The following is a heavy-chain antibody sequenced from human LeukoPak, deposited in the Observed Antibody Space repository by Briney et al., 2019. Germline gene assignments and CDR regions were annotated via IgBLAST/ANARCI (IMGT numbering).Heavy chain of an antibody. D-gene: IGHD6-6*01. CDR3: ARPEYSSSSDAFDI. CDR2: ISQDGSAK. J-gene: IGHJ3*02. Sequence: PGRSLRLSCAASGFTFSSHSMHWIRQASGRGLESVAVISQDGSAKYYAGSVEGRFTISRDNAKNSLYLQMNSLRAEDTAVYYCARPEYSSSSDAFDIWGQGTMVTVSS. CDR1: GFTFSSHS. V-gene: IGHV3-30-3*01.